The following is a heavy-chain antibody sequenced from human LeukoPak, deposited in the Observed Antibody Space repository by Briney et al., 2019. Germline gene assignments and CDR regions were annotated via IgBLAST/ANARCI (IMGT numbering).Heavy chain of an antibody. CDR2: INHSGST. J-gene: IGHJ6*02. Sequence: SETLSLTCAVYGGSFSGYYWSWIRQPPGKGLEWIGEINHSGSTNYNPSLKSRVTISVDTSKNQFSLKLSSVTAADTAVYYCAKRRGYCSSTSCSNYGMDVWGQGTTVTVS. CDR1: GGSFSGYY. V-gene: IGHV4-34*01. D-gene: IGHD2-2*03. CDR3: AKRRGYCSSTSCSNYGMDV.